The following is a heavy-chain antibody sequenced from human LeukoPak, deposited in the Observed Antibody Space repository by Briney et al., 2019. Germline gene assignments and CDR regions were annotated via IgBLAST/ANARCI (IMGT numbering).Heavy chain of an antibody. V-gene: IGHV3-23*01. D-gene: IGHD1-26*01. CDR3: AKDWSCDY. J-gene: IGHJ4*02. Sequence: GGSLRLSCAVSEFAFTNSAMTWVRQAPGKGLEWVSAISGSGDKIHYADSVKGRFTISRDNSKNTLYLQMNSLRVEDTAIYYCAKDWSCDYWGQGTLITVSS. CDR2: ISGSGDKI. CDR1: EFAFTNSA.